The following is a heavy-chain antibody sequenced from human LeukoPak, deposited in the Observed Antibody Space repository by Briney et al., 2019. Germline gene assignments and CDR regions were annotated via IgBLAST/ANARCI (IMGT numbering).Heavy chain of an antibody. J-gene: IGHJ4*02. CDR1: GGSFSGYY. CDR3: ARGGRAIVLKD. CDR2: INHSGST. D-gene: IGHD3-10*01. V-gene: IGHV4-34*01. Sequence: SETLSLTCAVYGGSFSGYYWSWIRQPPGKGLEWIGEINHSGSTNYNPSLKSRVTMSVDTSKNQFSLKLSSVTAADTAVYYCARGGRAIVLKDWGQGTLVTVSS.